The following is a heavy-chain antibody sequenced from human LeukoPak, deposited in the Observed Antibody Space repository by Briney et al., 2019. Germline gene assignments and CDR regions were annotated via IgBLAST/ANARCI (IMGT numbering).Heavy chain of an antibody. J-gene: IGHJ5*02. CDR3: AHSTAAGTSYWFDP. CDR1: GFSLSTSGVG. Sequence: ESGPTLVKPTQTLTLTCTFSGFSLSTSGVGVGWIREPPGKALEWLAPIYWDDDKRYSPSLKSRLTITKDTSKNQVVLTMTNMDPVDTATYYCAHSTAAGTSYWFDPWGQGTLVTVSS. CDR2: IYWDDDK. D-gene: IGHD6-13*01. V-gene: IGHV2-5*02.